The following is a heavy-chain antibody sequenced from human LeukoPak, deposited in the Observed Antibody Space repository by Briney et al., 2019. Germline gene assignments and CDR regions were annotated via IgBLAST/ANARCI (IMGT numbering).Heavy chain of an antibody. Sequence: SETLSLTCTVSGGSISSYYWSWIRQPPGKGLEWIGYIYYSGSTNYNPSLKSRVTISVDTSKNQFSLKLSSVTAADTAVYYCARRHLFYWYFDLWGRGTLVTVSS. CDR2: IYYSGST. CDR1: GGSISSYY. D-gene: IGHD2-21*01. CDR3: ARRHLFYWYFDL. V-gene: IGHV4-59*08. J-gene: IGHJ2*01.